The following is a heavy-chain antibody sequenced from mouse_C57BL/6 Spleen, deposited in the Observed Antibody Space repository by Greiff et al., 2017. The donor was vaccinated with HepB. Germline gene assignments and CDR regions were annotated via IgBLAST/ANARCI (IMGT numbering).Heavy chain of an antibody. CDR2: IDPSDSYT. Sequence: VQLQQPGAELVMPGASVKLSCKASGYTFTSYWMHWVKQRPGQGLEWIGEIDPSDSYTNYNQKFKGKSTLTVDKSSSTAYMQLSSLTSEDSAVYYCARNDVYAMDYWGQGTSVTVSS. J-gene: IGHJ4*01. CDR1: GYTFTSYW. D-gene: IGHD2-3*01. CDR3: ARNDVYAMDY. V-gene: IGHV1-69*01.